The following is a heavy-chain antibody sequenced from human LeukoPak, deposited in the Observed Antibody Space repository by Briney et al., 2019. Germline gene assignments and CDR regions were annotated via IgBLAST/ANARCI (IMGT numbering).Heavy chain of an antibody. Sequence: GGSLRLSCAASGFTFSSYAMSWVRQAPGRGLEWVSGFSGSGGSTYYADSVKGRFTISRDNSKNTLYLQMNSLRAEDTGVYYCAKDHYWSIDYWGRGTLVTVSS. CDR3: AKDHYWSIDY. CDR2: FSGSGGST. J-gene: IGHJ4*02. CDR1: GFTFSSYA. V-gene: IGHV3-23*01. D-gene: IGHD3-3*01.